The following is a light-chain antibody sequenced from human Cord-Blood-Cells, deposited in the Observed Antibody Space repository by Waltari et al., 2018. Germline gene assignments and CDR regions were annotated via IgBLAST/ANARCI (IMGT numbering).Light chain of an antibody. Sequence: DIQMTQSPSTLSAFVGDRVTITCRASQSISSWLAWYQQKPGKAPKLLIYKASSLESGVPSRFSGSGSGTEFTLTISSLQPDDFATYYCQQYNSCSFGQGTKLEIK. CDR2: KAS. V-gene: IGKV1-5*03. CDR3: QQYNSCS. CDR1: QSISSW. J-gene: IGKJ2*01.